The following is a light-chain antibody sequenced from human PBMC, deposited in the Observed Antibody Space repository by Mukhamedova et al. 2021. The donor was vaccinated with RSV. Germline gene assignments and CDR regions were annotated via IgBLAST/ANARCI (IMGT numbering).Light chain of an antibody. CDR2: AAS. V-gene: IGKV1-39*01. J-gene: IGKJ4*01. CDR3: QESYSSSLT. Sequence: WYQRRVHGKAPNLLIYAASSLKRGVPSRFIGSGSGTDFTLTISSLQPEDFPSYFCQESYSSSLTFGGGTKVEIK.